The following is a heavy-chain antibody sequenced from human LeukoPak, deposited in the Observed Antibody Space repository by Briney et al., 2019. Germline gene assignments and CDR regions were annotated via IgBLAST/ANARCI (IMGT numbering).Heavy chain of an antibody. D-gene: IGHD3-10*01. CDR1: GGSISSYY. Sequence: SETLSLTCTVSGGSISSYYWSWIRQPPGKGLEWIGYTYYSGSTNYNPSLKSRVTISVDTSKNQFSLKLSSVTAADTAVYYCARVMVRGVMVSWGQGTLVTVSS. CDR2: TYYSGST. V-gene: IGHV4-59*01. CDR3: ARVMVRGVMVS. J-gene: IGHJ4*02.